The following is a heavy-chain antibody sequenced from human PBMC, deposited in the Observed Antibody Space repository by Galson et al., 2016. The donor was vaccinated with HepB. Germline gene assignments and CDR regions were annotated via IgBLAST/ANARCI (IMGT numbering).Heavy chain of an antibody. CDR3: ARAEGTSGWLTPAIKFFDA. D-gene: IGHD6-19*01. J-gene: IGHJ5*02. V-gene: IGHV4-61*01. CDR2: AQSSGST. Sequence: SETLSLTCDVSGDSVRSGSYFWTWIRLAPGKGFEWIGHAQSSGSTIYSPSLKSRLALSMDLSKNQISLKLTSMTPADTAVYFCARAEGTSGWLTPAIKFFDAWGQGAPVTVSS. CDR1: GDSVRSGSYF.